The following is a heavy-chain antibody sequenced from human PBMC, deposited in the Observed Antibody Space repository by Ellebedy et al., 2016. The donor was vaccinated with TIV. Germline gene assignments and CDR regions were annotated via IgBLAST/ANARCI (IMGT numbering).Heavy chain of an antibody. D-gene: IGHD4-17*01. CDR3: ATATTVTTEGSY. V-gene: IGHV1-69*04. CDR1: GGTLYNHGGTLYNYA. J-gene: IGHJ4*02. CDR2: VIPVIDIT. Sequence: ASVKVSCKASGGTLYNHGGTLYNYAITWVRQAPGQGLEWMGRVIPVIDITNYAQRFRGRVTMIADRSTSTAYMELSSLRSEDTAVYYCATATTVTTEGSYWGQGTLVTVSS.